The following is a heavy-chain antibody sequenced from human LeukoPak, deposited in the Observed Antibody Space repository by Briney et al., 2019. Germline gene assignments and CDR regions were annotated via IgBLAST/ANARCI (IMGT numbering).Heavy chain of an antibody. CDR3: ARGFELNKLGVATNFDY. CDR2: MNPNSGNT. CDR1: GYTFTSYD. D-gene: IGHD5-12*01. J-gene: IGHJ4*02. V-gene: IGHV1-8*01. Sequence: ASVKVSCKASGYTFTSYDINWVRQATGQGLEWMGWMNPNSGNTGYAQKFQGRVTMTRNTPISTAYMELSSLRSEDTAVYYCARGFELNKLGVATNFDYWGQGTLVTVSS.